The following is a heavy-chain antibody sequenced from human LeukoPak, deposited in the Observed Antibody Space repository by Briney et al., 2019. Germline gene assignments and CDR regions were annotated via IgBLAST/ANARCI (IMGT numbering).Heavy chain of an antibody. V-gene: IGHV1-8*01. CDR1: GYTSTSYD. J-gene: IGHJ3*02. CDR2: MGPNNGNT. Sequence: GASVKVSCRASGYTSTSYDINWVRQATGQGLEWMGWMGPNNGNTGYAQKFQGRVTMTRNTSISTAYMELSSLRSEDTAVYYCARGRKTGTRVAVDIWGQGTMVTVSS. CDR3: ARGRKTGTRVAVDI.